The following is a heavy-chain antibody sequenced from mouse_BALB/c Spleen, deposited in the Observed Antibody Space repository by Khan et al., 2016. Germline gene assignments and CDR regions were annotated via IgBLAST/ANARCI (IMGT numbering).Heavy chain of an antibody. CDR2: LFPGDGDA. D-gene: IGHD2-3*01. J-gene: IGHJ3*01. V-gene: IGHV1-80*01. CDR1: GYAFSNYW. CDR3: ARSPDGYYVGGFAY. Sequence: QIQLVQSGAELLRPGSSVKISCKASGYAFSNYWMNWVKQRPGQGLEWIGQLFPGDGDANYNGKFKDKATLTADKSSSTAYIQLTSLTSEDSAVYFCARSPDGYYVGGFAYWGQGTLVTVSA.